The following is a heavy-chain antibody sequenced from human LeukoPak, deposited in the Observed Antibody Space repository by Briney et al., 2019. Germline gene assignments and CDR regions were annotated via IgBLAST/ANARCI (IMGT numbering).Heavy chain of an antibody. J-gene: IGHJ5*02. V-gene: IGHV4-34*01. D-gene: IGHD5-18*01. CDR3: AKGAGGFSYYNWFDP. Sequence: GSLRLSCAASGFTFSNYNMNWVRQPPGKGLEWIGEINHSGSSDYNPSLKSRVTISVDTSKNQFSLKLASVTAADTAIYYCAKGAGGFSYYNWFDPWGQGTLVTVSS. CDR2: INHSGSS. CDR1: GFTFSNYN.